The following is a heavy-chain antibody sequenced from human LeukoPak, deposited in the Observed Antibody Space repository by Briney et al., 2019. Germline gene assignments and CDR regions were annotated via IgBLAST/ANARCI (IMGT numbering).Heavy chain of an antibody. D-gene: IGHD5-12*01. J-gene: IGHJ6*02. CDR3: AKILGGAYGDYYYYGMDV. V-gene: IGHV3-23*01. Sequence: GGSLRLSCAASGFTFSSYAMSWVRQAPGKGLEWVSSISGGAASTDYVDSVKGRFTISRDNSKNTLYLQMNSLRAEDTAVYYCAKILGGAYGDYYYYGMDVWGQGTTVTVSS. CDR1: GFTFSSYA. CDR2: ISGGAAST.